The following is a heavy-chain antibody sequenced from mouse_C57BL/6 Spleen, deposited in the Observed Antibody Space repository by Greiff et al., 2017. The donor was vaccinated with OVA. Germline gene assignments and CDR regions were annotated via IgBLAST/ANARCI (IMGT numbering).Heavy chain of an antibody. Sequence: EVMLVESGGGLVKPGGSLKLSCAASGFTFSSYAMSWVRQTPEKRLEWVATISDGGSYTYYPDNVKGRFTISRDNAKNNLYLQMSHLKSEDTAMYYCARRDYDVDYYAMDYWGQGTSVTVSS. CDR1: GFTFSSYA. CDR3: ARRDYDVDYYAMDY. V-gene: IGHV5-4*03. CDR2: ISDGGSYT. D-gene: IGHD2-4*01. J-gene: IGHJ4*01.